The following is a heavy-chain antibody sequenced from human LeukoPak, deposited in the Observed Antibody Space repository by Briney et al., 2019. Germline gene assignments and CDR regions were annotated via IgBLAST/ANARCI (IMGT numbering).Heavy chain of an antibody. CDR2: IKSKNDGETR. D-gene: IGHD4-11*01. CDR3: TTYSDYEGLADY. J-gene: IGHJ4*02. CDR1: GFTLSKTW. V-gene: IGHV3-15*01. Sequence: GGSLRLSCAASGFTLSKTWMSWVRQAPGKGLEWVGRIKSKNDGETRDYAAPVEGRFTISRDDSKNTLYLQMNSLKTEDTAIYYCTTYSDYEGLADYWGQGTLVTVSS.